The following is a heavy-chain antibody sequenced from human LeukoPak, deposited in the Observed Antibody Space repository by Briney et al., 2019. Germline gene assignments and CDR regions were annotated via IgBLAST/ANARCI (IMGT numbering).Heavy chain of an antibody. Sequence: GASVKVSCKGSGHTFTNYDINWVRQATGQGLEWMGWMNPNSGNTGYAQKFQGRVTMTRNTSISKAYMELSSLRSEDTAVYYCARAPIWRGMVTYYYMDVWGKGTTVTISS. CDR2: MNPNSGNT. D-gene: IGHD5-18*01. CDR1: GHTFTNYD. V-gene: IGHV1-8*02. CDR3: ARAPIWRGMVTYYYMDV. J-gene: IGHJ6*03.